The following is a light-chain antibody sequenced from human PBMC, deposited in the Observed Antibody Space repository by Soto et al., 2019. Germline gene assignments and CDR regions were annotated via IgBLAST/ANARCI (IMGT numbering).Light chain of an antibody. V-gene: IGKV3-15*01. CDR3: QQYNNWPRT. CDR2: DAS. CDR1: QRISSY. J-gene: IGKJ1*01. Sequence: EIVMTQSPATLSVSPGERATLSCRASQRISSYLAWYRQKPGQAPRLLIYDASSRATGIPARFSGSGSGTDFTLTISSLQSEDFAVYYCQQYNNWPRTFGQGTKVEIK.